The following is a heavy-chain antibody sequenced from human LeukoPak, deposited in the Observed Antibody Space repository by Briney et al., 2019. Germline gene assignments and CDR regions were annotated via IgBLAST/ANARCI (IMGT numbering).Heavy chain of an antibody. CDR3: SPEAFDF. V-gene: IGHV3-74*01. CDR1: GFTFRSYW. Sequence: GGSLRLSCEASGFTFRSYWMHWVRQALEKGLVWVSRINSDGTSTSYADSVKGRFSILRDNAKNTLYLQMNSLRAEDTAVYYCSPEAFDFWGRGTLVTVSS. CDR2: INSDGTST. J-gene: IGHJ4*02.